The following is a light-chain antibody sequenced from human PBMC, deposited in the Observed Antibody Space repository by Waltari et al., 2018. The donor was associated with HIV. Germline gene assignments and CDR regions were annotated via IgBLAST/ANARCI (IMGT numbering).Light chain of an antibody. CDR1: ALPKQY. Sequence: SYELTQPPSVSVSPGQTARITCSGDALPKQYAFWYRQKPGQAPGLVMYKDTKRPSGIPERFSGSSSGTTVTLTISGVQAEDEADYYCQSADSSGTSVLFGGGTKLTVL. J-gene: IGLJ2*01. CDR2: KDT. CDR3: QSADSSGTSVL. V-gene: IGLV3-25*03.